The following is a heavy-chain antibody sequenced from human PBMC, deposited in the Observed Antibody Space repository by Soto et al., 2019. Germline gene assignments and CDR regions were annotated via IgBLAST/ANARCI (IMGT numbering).Heavy chain of an antibody. Sequence: QVQLVESGGGVVQPGRSWRLSCAASGFTFSSYARHWVRKAPGKGLEGGAVLWKDGSNKYYADSVKGRFTISRDNSKNTLYLQMNSLRAEDTAVYYCARAGDILTGFPRGYYYYGMDVWGQGTTVTVSS. CDR2: LWKDGSNK. D-gene: IGHD3-9*01. CDR3: ARAGDILTGFPRGYYYYGMDV. CDR1: GFTFSSYA. V-gene: IGHV3-33*01. J-gene: IGHJ6*02.